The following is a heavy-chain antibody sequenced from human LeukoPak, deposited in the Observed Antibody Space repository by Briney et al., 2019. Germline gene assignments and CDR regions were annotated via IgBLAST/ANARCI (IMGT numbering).Heavy chain of an antibody. CDR1: GFTFSSYG. D-gene: IGHD3-3*01. CDR2: IWYDGSNK. CDR3: ARGDYDFWSGYYWAFDY. Sequence: GGSLRLSCAASGFTFSSYGMHWVRQAPGKGLEWVAVIWYDGSNKYYADSVKGRFTISRDNSKNTLYLQMNSLRAEDTAVYYCARGDYDFWSGYYWAFDYWGQGTLVTVSS. V-gene: IGHV3-33*01. J-gene: IGHJ4*02.